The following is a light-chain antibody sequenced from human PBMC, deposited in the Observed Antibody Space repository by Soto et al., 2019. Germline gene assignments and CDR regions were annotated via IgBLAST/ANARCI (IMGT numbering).Light chain of an antibody. CDR3: QHYNSYSEA. V-gene: IGKV1-5*03. J-gene: IGKJ1*01. Sequence: DIQITPSPSTLSGSVGDRVTITCRASQTISSWLAWYQQKPGKAPKLLIYKASTLKSGVPSRFSGSGSGTEFTLTISSMQPDHFANYYCQHYNSYSEAFGQGTKVDXK. CDR2: KAS. CDR1: QTISSW.